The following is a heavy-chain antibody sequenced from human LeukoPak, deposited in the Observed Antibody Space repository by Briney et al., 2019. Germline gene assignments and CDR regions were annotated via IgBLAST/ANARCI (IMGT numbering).Heavy chain of an antibody. V-gene: IGHV4-34*01. CDR3: ARESTHVTLIDY. CDR1: GGSFSGYY. D-gene: IGHD2-2*01. Sequence: PSETLSLTCAVYGGSFSGYYWSWIRQPPGKGLEWIGEINHSGSTNYNPSLKSRVTISVDTSKNQFSLKLSSVTAADTAVYYCARESTHVTLIDYWGQGTLVTVSS. J-gene: IGHJ4*02. CDR2: INHSGST.